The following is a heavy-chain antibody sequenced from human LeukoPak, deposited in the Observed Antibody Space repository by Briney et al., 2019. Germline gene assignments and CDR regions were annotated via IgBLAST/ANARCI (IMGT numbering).Heavy chain of an antibody. V-gene: IGHV3-23*01. CDR1: GFTFSSYA. CDR3: AKDLGYSNYGAFPSYNWFDP. J-gene: IGHJ5*02. Sequence: PGGSLRLSCAASGFTFSSYAMSWVRQAPGKGLEWVSAISGSGGSTYYADSVKGRFTISRDNSKNTLYLQMNSLRAEDTAVYYCAKDLGYSNYGAFPSYNWFDPWGQGTLVTVSS. CDR2: ISGSGGST. D-gene: IGHD4-11*01.